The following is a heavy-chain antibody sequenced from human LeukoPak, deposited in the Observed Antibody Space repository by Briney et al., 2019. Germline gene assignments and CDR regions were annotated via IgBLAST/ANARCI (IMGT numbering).Heavy chain of an antibody. V-gene: IGHV4-38-2*02. CDR1: GYSISSAYY. D-gene: IGHD1-7*01. CDR3: ARSARRGQNWNYFDYFDY. CDR2: IYHSGST. J-gene: IGHJ4*02. Sequence: PSETLSLTCTVSGYSISSAYYWGWIRPSPGKGLEWIGSIYHSGSTYYNPSLKSRVTISVDTSKNQFSLNLSSVTAADTAVYYCARSARRGQNWNYFDYFDYGGQGPLVTVSS.